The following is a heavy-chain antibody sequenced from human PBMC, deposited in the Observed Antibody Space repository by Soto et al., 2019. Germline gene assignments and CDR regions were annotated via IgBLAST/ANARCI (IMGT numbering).Heavy chain of an antibody. CDR3: ARRQYDFWSGYSF. CDR1: GFTFSSYS. CDR2: ISSSSSYI. Sequence: GGSLRLSCAASGFTFSSYSMDWVRQAPGKGLEWVSSISSSSSYIYYADSVKGRFTISRDNAKNSLYLQMNSLRAEDTAVYYCARRQYDFWSGYSFWGQGTLVTVSS. D-gene: IGHD3-3*01. J-gene: IGHJ4*02. V-gene: IGHV3-21*01.